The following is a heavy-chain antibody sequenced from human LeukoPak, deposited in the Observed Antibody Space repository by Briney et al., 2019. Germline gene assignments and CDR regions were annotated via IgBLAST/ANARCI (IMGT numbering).Heavy chain of an antibody. CDR1: GFTSSSYW. Sequence: PGGSLRLSCAASGFTSSSYWMHWVRQVPGKGLVWVSRISGDGTARNYADSVKGRFTISRDDAKNTVDLQMNSLRAEDTAVYYCARAPGYCSGGSCYSLLDYWGQGTLVTVSS. D-gene: IGHD2-15*01. CDR3: ARAPGYCSGGSCYSLLDY. V-gene: IGHV3-74*01. J-gene: IGHJ4*02. CDR2: ISGDGTAR.